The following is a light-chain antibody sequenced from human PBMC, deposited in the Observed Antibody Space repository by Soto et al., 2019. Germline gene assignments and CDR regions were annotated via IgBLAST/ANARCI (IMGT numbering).Light chain of an antibody. CDR1: QSVSSD. V-gene: IGKV3-15*01. J-gene: IGKJ5*01. CDR3: QQYNNWPIT. CDR2: AAS. Sequence: EIMMTQSPATLSVSPGERATLSCRASQSVSSDLAWYHQKPGQAPRLLIYAASTRATGVPARFSGSGSGTEFTLTISSLQSEDFAVYYCQQYNNWPITFGQGTRLEVK.